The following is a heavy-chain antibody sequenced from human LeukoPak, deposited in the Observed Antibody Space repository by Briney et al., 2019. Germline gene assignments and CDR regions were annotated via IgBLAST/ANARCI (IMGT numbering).Heavy chain of an antibody. Sequence: SETLSLTCTVSGYSISSGYYWGWIQQPPGRGLEWIGSIYHSGSTYYNPSLKSRVTISVDTSKNQFSLKLSSVTAADTAVYYCARGGAVAGNDIDYWGQGTLVTVSS. CDR1: GYSISSGYY. CDR2: IYHSGST. J-gene: IGHJ4*02. CDR3: ARGGAVAGNDIDY. D-gene: IGHD6-19*01. V-gene: IGHV4-38-2*02.